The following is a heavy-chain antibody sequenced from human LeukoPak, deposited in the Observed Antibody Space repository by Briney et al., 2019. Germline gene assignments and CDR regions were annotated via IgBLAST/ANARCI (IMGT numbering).Heavy chain of an antibody. CDR3: ARDHYYDSSGYYNWFDP. J-gene: IGHJ5*02. V-gene: IGHV4-61*02. CDR1: GGSISSGSYY. D-gene: IGHD3-22*01. CDR2: IYTSGST. Sequence: SQTLSLTCTVSGGSISSGSYYWSWIRQPAWKGLEWIGRIYTSGSTNYNPSLKSRVTISVDTSKNQFSLKLSSVTAADTAVYYCARDHYYDSSGYYNWFDPWGQGTLVTVSS.